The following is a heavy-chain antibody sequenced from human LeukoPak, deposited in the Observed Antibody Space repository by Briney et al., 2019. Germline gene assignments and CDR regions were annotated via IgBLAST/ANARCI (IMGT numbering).Heavy chain of an antibody. J-gene: IGHJ5*02. CDR1: GGSISSSSYY. CDR3: ARQAPRDVAARRLNWFDP. V-gene: IGHV4-39*07. Sequence: TSETLSLTCTVSGGSISSSSYYWGWIRKPPGKGLEWIGSIYYSGSTYYNPSLKSRVTISVDTSKNQFSLKLSSVTAADTAVYYCARQAPRDVAARRLNWFDPWGQGTLVTVSS. D-gene: IGHD6-6*01. CDR2: IYYSGST.